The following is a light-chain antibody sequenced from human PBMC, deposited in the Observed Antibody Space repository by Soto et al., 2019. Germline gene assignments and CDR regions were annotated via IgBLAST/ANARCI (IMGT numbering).Light chain of an antibody. CDR2: EVS. Sequence: QSALTQPASVSGSPGQSITISCTGTSSDVGGYNYVSWYQQHPGKAPKLMIYEVSDRPSGVSNRFSGSKSGNTAALTISGLQAEDEADYYCCSYTSSSTRVVFGGGTKRTVL. CDR1: SSDVGGYNY. CDR3: CSYTSSSTRVV. J-gene: IGLJ2*01. V-gene: IGLV2-14*01.